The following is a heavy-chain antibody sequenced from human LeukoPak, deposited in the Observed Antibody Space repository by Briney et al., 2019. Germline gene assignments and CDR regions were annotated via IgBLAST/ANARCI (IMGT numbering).Heavy chain of an antibody. CDR2: IYYSGST. V-gene: IGHV4-59*12. CDR1: GGSISSYY. J-gene: IGHJ4*02. Sequence: KPSETLSLTCTVSGGSISSYYWSWIRQPPGKGLEWIGYIYYSGSTNYNPSLKSRVTISVDTSKNQFSLKLSSVTAADTAVYYCARGPNHPSVVVAATYLGYWGQGTLVTVSS. D-gene: IGHD2-15*01. CDR3: ARGPNHPSVVVAATYLGY.